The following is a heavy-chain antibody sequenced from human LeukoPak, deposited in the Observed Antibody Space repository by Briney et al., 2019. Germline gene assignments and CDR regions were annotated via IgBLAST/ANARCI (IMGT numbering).Heavy chain of an antibody. V-gene: IGHV4-38-2*02. D-gene: IGHD3-10*01. Sequence: SETLSLTCTVSGYSISSGYYWGWIRQPPGKGLEWIGSIYHSGSTYYNPSLKSRVTISVDTSKNQFSLKLSSVTAADTAVYYCARDRDMDGSGSYRYYYYYMDVWGKGTTVTISS. CDR1: GYSISSGYY. CDR3: ARDRDMDGSGSYRYYYYYMDV. CDR2: IYHSGST. J-gene: IGHJ6*03.